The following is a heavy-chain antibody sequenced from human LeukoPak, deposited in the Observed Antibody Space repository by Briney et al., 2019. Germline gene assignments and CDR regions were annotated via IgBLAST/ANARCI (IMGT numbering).Heavy chain of an antibody. D-gene: IGHD3-9*01. V-gene: IGHV1-2*02. Sequence: ASVKVSCKASGYTFTGHYTHWVRQAPGQGLEWMGWINPNSGGTRYAQKFQGRVTMTRDTSISTAYMELSRLRSDDTAVCYCARDRYDILTDYRWFDPWGQGTLVTVSS. CDR3: ARDRYDILTDYRWFDP. CDR2: INPNSGGT. CDR1: GYTFTGHY. J-gene: IGHJ5*02.